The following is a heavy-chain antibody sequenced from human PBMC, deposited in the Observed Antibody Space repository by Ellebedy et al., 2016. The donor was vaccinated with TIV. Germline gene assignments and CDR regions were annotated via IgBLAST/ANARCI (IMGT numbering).Heavy chain of an antibody. J-gene: IGHJ4*02. CDR3: ARRFDY. CDR1: GFSFSGYW. V-gene: IGHV3-7*01. CDR2: IKQDGSER. Sequence: GGSLRLSXAASGFSFSGYWMHWVRQAPGKGLEWVANIKQDGSERYYVDSVKGRFTISRDNAKTSLYLQMNSLRAEATAVYYCARRFDYWGQGTLVTVSS.